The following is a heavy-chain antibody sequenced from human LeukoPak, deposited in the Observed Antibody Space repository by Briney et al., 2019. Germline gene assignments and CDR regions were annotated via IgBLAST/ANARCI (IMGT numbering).Heavy chain of an antibody. CDR2: ICSNSNNI. CDR1: GCTFSTYA. D-gene: IGHD5-18*01. Sequence: GGSLRLSCVASGCTFSTYAMGSVRQVPGKGLDGVSFICSNSNNIYYADSVKGRFTISRDNAKNSLYLQVNSLRAEDTAVYYCARVYSYGKYDYGGQGTLVTVST. CDR3: ARVYSYGKYDY. V-gene: IGHV3-21*01. J-gene: IGHJ4*02.